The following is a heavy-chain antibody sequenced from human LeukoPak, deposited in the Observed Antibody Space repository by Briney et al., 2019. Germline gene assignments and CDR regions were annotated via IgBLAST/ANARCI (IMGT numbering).Heavy chain of an antibody. CDR1: GYTFTGYY. Sequence: ASVKVSCKASGYTFTGYYMHWVRQAPGQGLEWMGIINPSGGSTSYAQKFQGRVTMTRDTSTSTVYMELSSLRSEDTAVYYCVYSGIAGAGPPVLEGFDYWGQGTLVTVSS. CDR2: INPSGGST. CDR3: VYSGIAGAGPPVLEGFDY. D-gene: IGHD6-19*01. J-gene: IGHJ4*02. V-gene: IGHV1-46*01.